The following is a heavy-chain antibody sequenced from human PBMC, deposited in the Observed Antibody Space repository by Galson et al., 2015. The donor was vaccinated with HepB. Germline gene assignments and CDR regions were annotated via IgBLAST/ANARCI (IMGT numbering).Heavy chain of an antibody. CDR3: ITDFQRTYDYDSSGYPLAQGNWFDPWQVAGFDP. CDR1: GFSFSNAW. D-gene: IGHD3-22*01. V-gene: IGHV3-15*01. J-gene: IGHJ5*02. Sequence: SLRLSCAASGFSFSNAWMNWVRQAPGKGLEWVGRIKSKADGGTTDYAAPVKGRFTISRDDSKNTLYLQMNSLKIEDTAVYYCITDFQRTYDYDSSGYPLAQGNWFDPWQVAGFDPWGQGTLVTVSS. CDR2: IKSKADGGTT.